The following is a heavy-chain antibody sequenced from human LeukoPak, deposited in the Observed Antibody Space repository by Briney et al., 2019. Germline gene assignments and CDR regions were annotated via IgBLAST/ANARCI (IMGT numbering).Heavy chain of an antibody. CDR1: GFIFSNYA. V-gene: IGHV3-23*01. CDR2: ITGSGGST. Sequence: PGGSLRLSCAASGFIFSNYAMSWVRQAPGKGREGVSGITGSGGSTSYADSVKVRFTIYRDNSKNTLYLLMNSLRAEDTAVYYCAKRPADSSGYFDYWGQGTLVTVSS. CDR3: AKRPADSSGYFDY. D-gene: IGHD3-22*01. J-gene: IGHJ4*02.